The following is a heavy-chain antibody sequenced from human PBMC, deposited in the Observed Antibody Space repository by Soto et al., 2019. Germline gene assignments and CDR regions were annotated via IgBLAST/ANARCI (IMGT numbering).Heavy chain of an antibody. J-gene: IGHJ6*02. Sequence: ASVKVSCKASGYTFTGYYMHWLRQAPGQGLEWMGWINPNSGGTNYAQKFQGRVTMTRNTSISTAYMELSSLRSEDTAVYYCARDTDVTIFGVVIISPDYGMDVWGQGTTVTVSS. CDR1: GYTFTGYY. CDR2: INPNSGGT. D-gene: IGHD3-3*01. CDR3: ARDTDVTIFGVVIISPDYGMDV. V-gene: IGHV1-2*02.